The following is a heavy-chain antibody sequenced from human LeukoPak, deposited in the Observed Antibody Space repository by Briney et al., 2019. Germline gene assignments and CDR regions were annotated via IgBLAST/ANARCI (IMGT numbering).Heavy chain of an antibody. V-gene: IGHV1-8*01. J-gene: IGHJ5*02. CDR3: QAIVVVPAAIPA. Sequence: ASVKVSCKASGYTFTGYDINWVRQATGQGLEWMGWMNPNSGNTGYAQKFQGRVTMTRNTSISTAYMELSSLRSEDTAVYYCQAIVVVPAAIPAWGQGTLVTVSS. D-gene: IGHD2-2*02. CDR2: MNPNSGNT. CDR1: GYTFTGYD.